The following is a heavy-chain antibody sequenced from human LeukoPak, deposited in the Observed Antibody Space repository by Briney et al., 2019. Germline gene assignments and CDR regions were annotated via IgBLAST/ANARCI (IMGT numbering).Heavy chain of an antibody. J-gene: IGHJ4*02. CDR2: ISSGSSHI. V-gene: IGHV3-21*06. CDR1: GFTFSSYS. Sequence: LGGSLRLSCEASGFTFSSYSMNWVRQAPGKGLEWISFISSGSSHIYYADSVKGRFTISRDNAKSSLYLQMNSLRAEDTAVYYCARGRGSSWYYFDSWGQGTLVTVSS. CDR3: ARGRGSSWYYFDS. D-gene: IGHD6-13*01.